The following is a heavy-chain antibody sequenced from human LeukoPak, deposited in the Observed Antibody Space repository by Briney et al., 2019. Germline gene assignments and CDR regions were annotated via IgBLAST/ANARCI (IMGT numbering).Heavy chain of an antibody. J-gene: IGHJ6*02. CDR2: FNPSGGST. V-gene: IGHV1-46*01. D-gene: IGHD1-7*01. CDR3: ARVELNYGMDV. CDR1: GYTFTSYY. Sequence: ASVKVSCKASGYTFTSYYMHWVRQAPGQGLEWMGIFNPSGGSTSYAQKFQGRVTMTRATSTSTVYMELSSLRSEDTAVYYCARVELNYGMDVWGQGTTVTVSS.